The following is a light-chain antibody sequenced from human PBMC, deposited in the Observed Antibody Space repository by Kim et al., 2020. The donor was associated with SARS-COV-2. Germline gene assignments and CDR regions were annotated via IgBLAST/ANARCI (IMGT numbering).Light chain of an antibody. V-gene: IGKV1-5*03. CDR2: KAS. Sequence: DIQMTQSPYTLSASVGDRVTITCRASQSISSWLAWYQQNPGKAPKLLIYKASSLESGVPSRFSGSGSGTEFTLTISSLQPDEFATYYCQQYHSYPYTFGRGTKLEI. J-gene: IGKJ2*01. CDR1: QSISSW. CDR3: QQYHSYPYT.